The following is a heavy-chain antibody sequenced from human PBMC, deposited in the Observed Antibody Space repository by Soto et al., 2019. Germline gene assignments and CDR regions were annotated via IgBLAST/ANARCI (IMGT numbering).Heavy chain of an antibody. D-gene: IGHD6-19*01. CDR3: VRAVAVDWYFDL. V-gene: IGHV1-46*01. CDR2: INPSGGST. Sequence: QVQLVQSGAEVKKPGASVKVSCKASGYTFTSYYMHWVRQAPGQGLEWMGIINPSGGSTSYAQKFQGRVTMTRDTSTSTVYMELSSLRSEDTAVYYCVRAVAVDWYFDLWGRGTLVTVSS. CDR1: GYTFTSYY. J-gene: IGHJ2*01.